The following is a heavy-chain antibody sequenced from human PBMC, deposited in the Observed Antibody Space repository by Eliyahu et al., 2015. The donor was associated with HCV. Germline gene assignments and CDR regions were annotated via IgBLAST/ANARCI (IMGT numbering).Heavy chain of an antibody. V-gene: IGHV3-21*01. J-gene: IGHJ4*02. CDR2: ISSSSSYI. Sequence: EVQLXXSGGGLVXPGGSLRLSCXASGFTFSSYSMNWVRQAPGKGLEWXXSISSSSSYIYYADSVKGRFTISRDNXKNSLYLQMNSLRAEDTAVYYCARLAVAGDFDYWGQGTLVTVSS. CDR1: GFTFSSYS. D-gene: IGHD6-19*01. CDR3: ARLAVAGDFDY.